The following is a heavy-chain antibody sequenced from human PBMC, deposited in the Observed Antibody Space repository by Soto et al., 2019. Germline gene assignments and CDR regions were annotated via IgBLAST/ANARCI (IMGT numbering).Heavy chain of an antibody. CDR3: ARDSPAFYYYYYGMDV. Sequence: GGSLRLSCAASGFTFSSYWMSWVRQAPGKGLEWVANIKQDGSEKYYVDSVKGRFTISRDNAKNSLYLQMNSLRAEDTAVYYCARDSPAFYYYYYGMDVWGQGTTVTVSS. CDR1: GFTFSSYW. CDR2: IKQDGSEK. J-gene: IGHJ6*02. V-gene: IGHV3-7*01.